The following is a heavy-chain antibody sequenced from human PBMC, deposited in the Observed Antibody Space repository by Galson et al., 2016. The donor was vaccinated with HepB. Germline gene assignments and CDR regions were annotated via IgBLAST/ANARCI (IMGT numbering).Heavy chain of an antibody. CDR1: GFSFSDHY. Sequence: SLRLSCAVSGFSFSDHYVDWVRQAPGKGLQWVGRIRNKARRYSTEYAASVRGRFTISRDDSKSSLYLQMNSLKTEDTAMYYCAKVGDTANIDYWGQGILVTVSS. J-gene: IGHJ4*02. D-gene: IGHD5-18*01. CDR2: IRNKARRYST. CDR3: AKVGDTANIDY. V-gene: IGHV3-72*01.